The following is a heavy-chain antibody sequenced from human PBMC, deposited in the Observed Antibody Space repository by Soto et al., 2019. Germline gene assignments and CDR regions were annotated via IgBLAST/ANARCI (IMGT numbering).Heavy chain of an antibody. Sequence: QVYLVQSGAEVKKPGASVKVSCKASGYTLTSYGISWVRQAPGQGLQWMGWISAYNGNTNYADKFQGRVTMTTDTSTSTAHMEVRSLRSDDTAVYYCARAGAFYETSGYPWSTFDIWGQGTMVTVSS. CDR3: ARAGAFYETSGYPWSTFDI. V-gene: IGHV1-18*01. J-gene: IGHJ3*02. D-gene: IGHD3-22*01. CDR2: ISAYNGNT. CDR1: GYTLTSYG.